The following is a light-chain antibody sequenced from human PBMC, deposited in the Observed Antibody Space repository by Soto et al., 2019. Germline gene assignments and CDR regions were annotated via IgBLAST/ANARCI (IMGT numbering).Light chain of an antibody. V-gene: IGKV3-15*01. Sequence: EIVMTQSPATLSVSPGERATLSCRASQSVSSNLAWYQQKPGQAPRILIYGASTRATGIPARFSGSVSGTQFTLTNRSLQSEDFSVYHCQKYNDWPTFGGGTKVEIK. CDR3: QKYNDWPT. CDR1: QSVSSN. CDR2: GAS. J-gene: IGKJ4*01.